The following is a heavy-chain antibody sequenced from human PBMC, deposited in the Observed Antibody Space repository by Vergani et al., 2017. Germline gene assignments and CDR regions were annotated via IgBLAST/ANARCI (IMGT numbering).Heavy chain of an antibody. D-gene: IGHD2-15*01. V-gene: IGHV1-69*04. CDR3: ARGVGYCSGGSCYQHYYYYYYMDV. Sequence: QVQLVQSGAEVKKPGSSVKVSCKASGGTFSSYAISWVRQAPGQGLEWMGRIIPILGIANYAQKFQGRVTITADKSTSTAYMELSSLRSEDTAVYYCARGVGYCSGGSCYQHYYYYYYMDVWGKGTTVTVSS. CDR1: GGTFSSYA. J-gene: IGHJ6*03. CDR2: IIPILGIA.